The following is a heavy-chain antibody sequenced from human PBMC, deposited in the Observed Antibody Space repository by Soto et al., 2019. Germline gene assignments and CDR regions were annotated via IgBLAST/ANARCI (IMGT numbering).Heavy chain of an antibody. J-gene: IGHJ3*02. CDR2: ISSSSSYI. V-gene: IGHV3-21*01. D-gene: IGHD2-15*01. Sequence: GGSLRLSCAASGFTFSSYSMNWVRQAPGKGLEWVSSISSSSSYIYYADSVKGRFTISRDNAKNSLYLQMNSLRAEDTAVYYCARERDNHCSGGSCYWGGDAFDIWGQGTMVTVSS. CDR1: GFTFSSYS. CDR3: ARERDNHCSGGSCYWGGDAFDI.